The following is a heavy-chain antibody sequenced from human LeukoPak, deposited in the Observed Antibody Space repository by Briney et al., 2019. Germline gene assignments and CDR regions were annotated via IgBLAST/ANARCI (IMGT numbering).Heavy chain of an antibody. V-gene: IGHV4-28*05. Sequence: SETLSLTCAVSRYNISNNNWWGWIRQPPGKGLEWIGYINYSGIIYYNPSLKSRVTISVHTSKNQFSLKLSSVTAVDTAVYYCARSPSMDYFHYWGQGILVTVSS. D-gene: IGHD2/OR15-2a*01. CDR1: RYNISNNNW. CDR3: ARSPSMDYFHY. CDR2: INYSGII. J-gene: IGHJ4*02.